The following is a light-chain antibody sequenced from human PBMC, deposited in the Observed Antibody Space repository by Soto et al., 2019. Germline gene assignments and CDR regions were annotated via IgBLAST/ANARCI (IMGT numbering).Light chain of an antibody. J-gene: IGKJ5*01. Sequence: DIQMTQSPSSLSASVGDRVTITCQASQDINKNLIWYQQKPWKAPKLLIYDASVLETGVPSRFSGSGSGTGFTFTISSLQPEDFATYYCQQYESLPLTFGQGTRLEIK. V-gene: IGKV1-33*01. CDR3: QQYESLPLT. CDR1: QDINKN. CDR2: DAS.